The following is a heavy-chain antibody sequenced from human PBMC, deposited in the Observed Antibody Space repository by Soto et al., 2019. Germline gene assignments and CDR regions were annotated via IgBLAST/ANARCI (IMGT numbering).Heavy chain of an antibody. CDR1: GGSIISSYW. D-gene: IGHD2-8*02. J-gene: IGHJ4*02. V-gene: IGHV4-4*02. Sequence: SETLCLTCAVSGGSIISSYWSWLRQPPGKGLEWIADIHHSGVANYNPSLKSRGTRSLGRSRKQFSLQLNSMTPADTAVYYCPRPDTFKAPGPYWGQANLIPVSS. CDR2: IHHSGVA. CDR3: PRPDTFKAPGPY.